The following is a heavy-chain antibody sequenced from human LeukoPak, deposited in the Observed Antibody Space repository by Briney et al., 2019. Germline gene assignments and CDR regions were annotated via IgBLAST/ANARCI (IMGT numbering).Heavy chain of an antibody. CDR1: GFTFSSYS. V-gene: IGHV3-21*01. J-gene: IGHJ3*02. Sequence: GGSLRLSCAASGFTFSSYSMNWVRQAPGKGLEWISSISVDSNYLYYVDSLRGRFTVSRDITKNSLYLQMNRLRAEDTAVYYCARVHCSGGGCYQRNDGLEIWGQGTVVTVSS. CDR2: ISVDSNYL. CDR3: ARVHCSGGGCYQRNDGLEI. D-gene: IGHD2-15*01.